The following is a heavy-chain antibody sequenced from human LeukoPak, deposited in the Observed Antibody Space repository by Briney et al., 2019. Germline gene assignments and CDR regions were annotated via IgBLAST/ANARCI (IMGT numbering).Heavy chain of an antibody. CDR1: GFTFSSYA. J-gene: IGHJ4*02. CDR2: IYSGGTT. D-gene: IGHD3-10*01. V-gene: IGHV3-53*01. Sequence: PGGSLRLSCAASGFTFSSYAMSWVRQAPGKGLEWVSVIYSGGTTYYADSVKGRFTISRDNSKNTLYLQMNSLRAEDTAVYYCARAGSGYGSGSYYEYFDQWGQGTLVTVSS. CDR3: ARAGSGYGSGSYYEYFDQ.